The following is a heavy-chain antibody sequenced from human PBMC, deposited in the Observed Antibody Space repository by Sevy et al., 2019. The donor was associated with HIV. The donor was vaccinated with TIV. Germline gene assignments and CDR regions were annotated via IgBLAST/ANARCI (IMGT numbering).Heavy chain of an antibody. V-gene: IGHV3-7*01. CDR3: ARGWDFDWSPVYC. CDR1: GFTISSYW. D-gene: IGHD3-9*01. Sequence: GGSLRLSCAASGFTISSYWMSWVRQAPGKGLEWVANINQDGSQKYYVDSVKGRFTVSRDNAQKSVYLQMNSLRDEDTAVYYCARGWDFDWSPVYCWGQGTLVTVSS. J-gene: IGHJ4*02. CDR2: INQDGSQK.